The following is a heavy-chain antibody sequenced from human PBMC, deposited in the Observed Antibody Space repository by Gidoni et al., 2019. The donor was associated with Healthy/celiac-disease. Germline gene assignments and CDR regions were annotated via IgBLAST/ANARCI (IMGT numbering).Heavy chain of an antibody. Sequence: VSSTSAAWNWIRQSPSRGLEWLGRTYYRSKWYNDYAVSVKSRITINPATSKNQFSLQLNSVTPEDTAVYYCARDAGSHCSSTSCYRGVVYWGQGTLVTVSS. CDR3: ARDAGSHCSSTSCYRGVVY. J-gene: IGHJ4*02. CDR1: VSSTSAA. CDR2: TYYRSKWYN. V-gene: IGHV6-1*01. D-gene: IGHD2-2*02.